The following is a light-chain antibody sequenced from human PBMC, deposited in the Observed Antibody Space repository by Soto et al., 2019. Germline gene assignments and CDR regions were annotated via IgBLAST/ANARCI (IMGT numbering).Light chain of an antibody. CDR3: QHYSNWPPWT. J-gene: IGKJ1*01. CDR2: GAS. V-gene: IGKV3-15*01. CDR1: QSVSSN. Sequence: EIVMTQSPATLSVSPGERATLSCRASQSVSSNLAWYQQKPGQAPRLLIYGASTRATGIPARFRGSGSGTEFTLTISSLQSEDFAIYYCQHYSNWPPWTFGQGT.